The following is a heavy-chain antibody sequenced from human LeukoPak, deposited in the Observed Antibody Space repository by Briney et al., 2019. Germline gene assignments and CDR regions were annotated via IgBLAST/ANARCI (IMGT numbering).Heavy chain of an antibody. Sequence: SETLSLTCAVSGYSISSGYYLGWIRQPPRKGLEWIGGIYHNGNTHYNPSVKRRVTISVDTSKNEFSLKQSSVTAAETAVYYCARAYHSSSYLNWFDPWGQGTLVTVSS. CDR1: GYSISSGYY. J-gene: IGHJ5*02. V-gene: IGHV4-38-2*01. D-gene: IGHD6-13*01. CDR2: IYHNGNT. CDR3: ARAYHSSSYLNWFDP.